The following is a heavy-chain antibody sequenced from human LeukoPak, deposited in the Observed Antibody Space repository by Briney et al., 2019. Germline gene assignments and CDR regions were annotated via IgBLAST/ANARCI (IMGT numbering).Heavy chain of an antibody. CDR3: ARGGVGDCSGGSCYFWFDP. J-gene: IGHJ5*02. CDR2: IYYSGST. CDR1: GGSISSYY. V-gene: IGHV4-59*01. Sequence: PSETLSLTCTVSGGSISSYYWSWIRQPPGKGLEWIGYIYYSGSTNYNPSLKSRVTISVDTSKNQFSLKLSSVTAADTAVYYCARGGVGDCSGGSCYFWFDPWGLGTLVTVSS. D-gene: IGHD2-15*01.